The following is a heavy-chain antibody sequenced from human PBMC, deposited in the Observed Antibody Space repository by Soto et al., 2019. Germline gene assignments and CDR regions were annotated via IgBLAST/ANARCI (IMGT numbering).Heavy chain of an antibody. CDR3: AREGGGYGYDRFDY. Sequence: QVQLQESGPGLVKPSETLSLTCTVSGGSVSSGSYYWSWMRQPPGKGLEWIGYIYYSGSTNYNTSLERRVTISVDTSKNHFSLKLSSVTAADTAVYYCAREGGGYGYDRFDYWGQGTLVTVSS. D-gene: IGHD5-18*01. CDR2: IYYSGST. J-gene: IGHJ4*02. V-gene: IGHV4-61*03. CDR1: GGSVSSGSYY.